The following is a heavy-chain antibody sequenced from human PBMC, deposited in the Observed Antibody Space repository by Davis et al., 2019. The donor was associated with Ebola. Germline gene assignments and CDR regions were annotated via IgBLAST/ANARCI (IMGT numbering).Heavy chain of an antibody. V-gene: IGHV1-2*04. J-gene: IGHJ6*02. Sequence: ASVKVSCKASGYTFTSYYMHWVRQAPGQGLEWMGWINPNSGGTNYAQKFQGWVTMTRDTSISTAYMELSRLRSDDTAVYYCARVKEFTDYGMDVWGQGTTVTVSS. CDR1: GYTFTSYY. D-gene: IGHD3-10*01. CDR3: ARVKEFTDYGMDV. CDR2: INPNSGGT.